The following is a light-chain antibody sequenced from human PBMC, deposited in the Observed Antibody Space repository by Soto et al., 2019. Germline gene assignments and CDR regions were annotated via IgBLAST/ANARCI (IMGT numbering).Light chain of an antibody. Sequence: DVVMTQSPLSLPVTLGQPASISCRSSQSLVHSDGNTYLSWFQQRPGQSPRRLIYKVSNRDSGVXDXFSGSGSGTDFTLKISRVEAEDVGVYYGMHATHWPWTFGQGTKVEI. CDR1: QSLVHSDGNTY. J-gene: IGKJ1*01. CDR3: MHATHWPWT. V-gene: IGKV2-30*02. CDR2: KVS.